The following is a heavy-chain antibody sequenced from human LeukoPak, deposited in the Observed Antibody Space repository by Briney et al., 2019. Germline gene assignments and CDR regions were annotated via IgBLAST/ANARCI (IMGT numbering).Heavy chain of an antibody. CDR3: VNRDGGWLQSSGTDV. J-gene: IGHJ6*02. CDR2: ITGSGANT. V-gene: IGHV3-23*01. Sequence: PGGSLRLSCATSGFTFNTFAMSWVRQAPGKGLEWVTTITGSGANTYYADSVKGRFDVSRDNSMDTLYLQMHSLRAEDTAIYYCVNRDGGWLQSSGTDVWGQGTAVTVS. D-gene: IGHD5-24*01. CDR1: GFTFNTFA.